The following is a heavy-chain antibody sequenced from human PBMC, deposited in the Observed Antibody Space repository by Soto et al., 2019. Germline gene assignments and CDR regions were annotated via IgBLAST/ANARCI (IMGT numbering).Heavy chain of an antibody. CDR3: AREGAARGYYYYGMNV. Sequence: SETLSLTFAVSGASISSSNWWTWVRQPPGKGLEWIGEIYHSGSTNYNPSLKSRVTISVDTSKNQFSLKLSSVSAADTAVYYCAREGAARGYYYYGMNVWGKGTTIP. CDR2: IYHSGST. J-gene: IGHJ6*04. D-gene: IGHD3-16*01. V-gene: IGHV4-4*02. CDR1: GASISSSNW.